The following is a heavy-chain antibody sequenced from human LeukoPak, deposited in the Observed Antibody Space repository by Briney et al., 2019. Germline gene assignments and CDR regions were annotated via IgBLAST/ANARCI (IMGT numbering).Heavy chain of an antibody. D-gene: IGHD3-3*01. CDR2: ISSSSSYI. Sequence: GGSLRLSCAASGFTFSSYSMNWVRQAPGKGLEWVSSISSSSSYIYYADSVKGRFTISRDNAKNSLYLQMNSLRAEDTAVYYCARALNYDFWSGYHYYYYYMDVWGKGTTVTVSS. CDR1: GFTFSSYS. V-gene: IGHV3-21*01. CDR3: ARALNYDFWSGYHYYYYYMDV. J-gene: IGHJ6*03.